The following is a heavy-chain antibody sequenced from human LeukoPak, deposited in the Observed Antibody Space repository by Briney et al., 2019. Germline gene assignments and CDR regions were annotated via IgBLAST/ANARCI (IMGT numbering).Heavy chain of an antibody. D-gene: IGHD5-18*01. Sequence: PSQTLSLTCTVSGGSISSADYYWSWIRQPPGKGLEWIGHIYHSGSTYYNPSLKSRVTMSVDRSKNQFSLKLNSVTAADTAVYYCARDQIRYSNSPEALDLWGQGTLVSVSS. CDR3: ARDQIRYSNSPEALDL. CDR1: GGSISSADYY. V-gene: IGHV4-30-2*01. CDR2: IYHSGST. J-gene: IGHJ3*01.